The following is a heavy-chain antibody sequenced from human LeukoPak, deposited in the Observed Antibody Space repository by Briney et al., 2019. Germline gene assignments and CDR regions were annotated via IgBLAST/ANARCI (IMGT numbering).Heavy chain of an antibody. CDR2: MYTSGST. CDR3: ARGGIAAAALVHLDY. D-gene: IGHD6-13*01. J-gene: IGHJ4*02. Sequence: KPSETLSLTCTVSGGSISRYYWSWIRQPAGKGLEWIGRMYTSGSTNYNHSLKSRVTIAVDTSKNQFSLKLSSVTAADTAVYHCARGGIAAAALVHLDYWGQGTLVTVSS. CDR1: GGSISRYY. V-gene: IGHV4-4*07.